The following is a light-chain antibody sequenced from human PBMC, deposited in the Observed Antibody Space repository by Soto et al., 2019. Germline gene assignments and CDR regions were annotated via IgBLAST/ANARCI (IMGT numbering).Light chain of an antibody. CDR1: QSISSSY. CDR3: QQYGSSRFT. Sequence: EIVLTQSPGTLSLSPGERATLSCRASQSISSSYLAWYQQKPGQAPRLLVYGASSRATGIPDRFSGSGSGTDFTLTISRLEPEDCAVYYGQQYGSSRFTFGLGTKVDIK. CDR2: GAS. J-gene: IGKJ3*01. V-gene: IGKV3-20*01.